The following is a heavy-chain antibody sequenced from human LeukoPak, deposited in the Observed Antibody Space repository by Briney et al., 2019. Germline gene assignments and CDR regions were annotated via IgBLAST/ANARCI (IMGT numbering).Heavy chain of an antibody. D-gene: IGHD2-21*02. J-gene: IGHJ4*02. CDR2: IYYSGST. CDR1: GGSISSSSYY. CDR3: SSYCGGDCYSGSYCFDY. Sequence: SETLSLTCTVSGGSISSSSYYWGWIRQPPGKGLEWIGSIYYSGSTYYNPSLKSRVTISVDTSKNQFSLKLSSVTAADTAVYYCSSYCGGDCYSGSYCFDYWGQGTLVTVSS. V-gene: IGHV4-39*01.